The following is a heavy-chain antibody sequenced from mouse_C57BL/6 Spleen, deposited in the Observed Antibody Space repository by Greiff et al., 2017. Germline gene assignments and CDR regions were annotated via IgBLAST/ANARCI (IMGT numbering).Heavy chain of an antibody. J-gene: IGHJ4*01. Sequence: VQLVESGAELARPGASVKLSCKASGYTFTSYGISWVKQRTGQGLEWIGEIYPRSGNTYYNEKFKGKATLTADKSSSTAYMELRSLTSEDSAVYFCARYGPYYSNYGDYYAMDYWGQGTSVTVSS. CDR3: ARYGPYYSNYGDYYAMDY. CDR1: GYTFTSYG. D-gene: IGHD2-5*01. V-gene: IGHV1-81*01. CDR2: IYPRSGNT.